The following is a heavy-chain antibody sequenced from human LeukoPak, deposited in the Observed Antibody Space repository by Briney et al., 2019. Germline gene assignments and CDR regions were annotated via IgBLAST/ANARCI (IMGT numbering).Heavy chain of an antibody. CDR3: AKLSVLVVVVARSDY. J-gene: IGHJ4*02. CDR1: GFTVSSNY. V-gene: IGHV3-53*01. Sequence: GGSLRLSCAASGFTVSSNYMSWVRQAPGKGLEWVSVIYSGGSTYYADSVKGRFTISRDNSKNTLYLQMNSLRADDTAVYYCAKLSVLVVVVARSDYWGQGTLVTVSS. D-gene: IGHD2-15*01. CDR2: IYSGGST.